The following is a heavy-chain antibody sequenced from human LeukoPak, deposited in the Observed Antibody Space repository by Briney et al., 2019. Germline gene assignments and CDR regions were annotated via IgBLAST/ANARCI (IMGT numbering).Heavy chain of an antibody. CDR1: GFTFNNYA. J-gene: IGHJ4*02. D-gene: IGHD6-6*01. CDR2: SSDSGGET. Sequence: GGSLRLSCAVSGFTFNNYAMSWVGQAPGKGLEWVSASSDSGGETYYADSVKGRFTISRDNYKNTLSLQMNSLRAEDMATYYCAKRIQYSSSSAYFDYWGQGTLATVSS. V-gene: IGHV3-23*01. CDR3: AKRIQYSSSSAYFDY.